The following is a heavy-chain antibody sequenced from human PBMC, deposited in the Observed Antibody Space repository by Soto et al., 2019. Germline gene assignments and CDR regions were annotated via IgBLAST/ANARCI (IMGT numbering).Heavy chain of an antibody. D-gene: IGHD3-16*01. V-gene: IGHV3-48*03. J-gene: IGHJ4*02. CDR2: ISVSGNII. CDR3: VRDPRGASAAPSLDY. Sequence: PGGSLRLSCAASGFTFSTYEFNWVRQAPGRGLEWISYISVSGNIIKYAESVKGRFTISRDNADNSLHLHMSNLRVSDTALYFCVRDPRGASAAPSLDYWGQGTQVTVSS. CDR1: GFTFSTYE.